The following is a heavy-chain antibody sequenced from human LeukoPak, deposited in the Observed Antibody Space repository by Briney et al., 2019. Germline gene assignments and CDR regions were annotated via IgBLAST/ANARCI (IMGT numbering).Heavy chain of an antibody. Sequence: PGGSLRLSCAASGFTFSSYAMSWVRQAPGKGLEWVSAISGSGGSTYYADSVKGRFTISRDNSKNTLYLQMNSLRAEDTAVYYCASAIPLVGATYYYYYMDVWGKGTTVTVSS. V-gene: IGHV3-23*01. CDR1: GFTFSSYA. CDR2: ISGSGGST. D-gene: IGHD1-26*01. CDR3: ASAIPLVGATYYYYYMDV. J-gene: IGHJ6*03.